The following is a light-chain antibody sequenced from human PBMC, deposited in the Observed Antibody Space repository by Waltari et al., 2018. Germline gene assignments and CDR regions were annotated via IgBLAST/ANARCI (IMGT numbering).Light chain of an antibody. V-gene: IGKV1-5*01. CDR2: DAS. CDR3: QEHVTYWA. Sequence: DIQMTQSPSTLSASVGDRVTITCRASQSITRWVAWYQQKPGKAPKLLIYDASSLESGVPSRFSGSGSGTEFTLTISSLQPDDFATYYCQEHVTYWAFGQGTKMEMK. CDR1: QSITRW. J-gene: IGKJ1*01.